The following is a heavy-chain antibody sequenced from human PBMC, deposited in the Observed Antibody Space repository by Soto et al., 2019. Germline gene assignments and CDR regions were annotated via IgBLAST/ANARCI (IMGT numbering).Heavy chain of an antibody. Sequence: PGDSLKISCRASGYTFTTSWIAWVRQMSGKGLEWMGFIYPCDSDTRYNPSFRGQFTISADESTSTAYMELSSLRSEDTAVYYCARLWWLVRGGLDYWGQGTLVTVSS. CDR2: IYPCDSDT. CDR3: ARLWWLVRGGLDY. V-gene: IGHV5-51*01. J-gene: IGHJ4*02. CDR1: GYTFTTSW. D-gene: IGHD6-19*01.